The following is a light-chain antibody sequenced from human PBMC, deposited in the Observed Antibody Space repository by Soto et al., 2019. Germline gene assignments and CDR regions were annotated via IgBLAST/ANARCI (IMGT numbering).Light chain of an antibody. V-gene: IGKV4-1*01. CDR2: WAS. CDR3: QQYYASPFT. CDR1: QNVLYSSNNQNY. Sequence: DIVMTQSPDSLAVSLGERATINCKSSQNVLYSSNNQNYLAWYQQKPRQPPKLLIYWASTRESGVPDRFSGSGSGTDFPLTISSLQAEDVAVYYCQQYYASPFTFGPGTKVEIK. J-gene: IGKJ3*01.